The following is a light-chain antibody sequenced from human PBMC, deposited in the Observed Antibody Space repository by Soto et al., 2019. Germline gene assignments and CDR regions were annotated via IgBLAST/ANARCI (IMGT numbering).Light chain of an antibody. J-gene: IGKJ3*01. V-gene: IGKV1-27*01. Sequence: DIQMTQSPSSLSASVGDRVTITCRASQGISNNLAWYQHKPGKAPKLLIHAASTLQSGVPSRFSGSGFGTDFTLTISSLQPEDGATYYCQKYNSAPATFGPGTQVDI. CDR3: QKYNSAPAT. CDR2: AAS. CDR1: QGISNN.